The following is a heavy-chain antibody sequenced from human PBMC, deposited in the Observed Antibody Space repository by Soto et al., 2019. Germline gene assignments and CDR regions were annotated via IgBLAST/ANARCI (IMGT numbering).Heavy chain of an antibody. V-gene: IGHV4-34*01. CDR1: GGSFSGYY. CDR2: INHSGST. Sequence: SETLSLTCAVYGGSFSGYYWSWIRQPPGKGLEWIGEINHSGSTNYNPSLKSRVTISVDTSKNQFSLKLSSVTAADTAVYYCAREPEANWGSAYYYYMDVWGKGTTVTVSS. CDR3: AREPEANWGSAYYYYMDV. D-gene: IGHD7-27*01. J-gene: IGHJ6*03.